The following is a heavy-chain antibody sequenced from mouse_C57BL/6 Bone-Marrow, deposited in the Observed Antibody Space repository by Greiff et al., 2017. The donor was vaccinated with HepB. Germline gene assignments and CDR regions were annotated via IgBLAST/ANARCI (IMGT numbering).Heavy chain of an antibody. V-gene: IGHV1-55*01. J-gene: IGHJ3*01. Sequence: QVQLQQPGAELVKPGASVKMSCKASGYTFTSYWITWVKQRPGQGLEWIGDIYPGSGSTNYNEKFKSKATLTVDTSSSTAYMQLSSLTSEDSAVYYCARSGDGSSYGWFAYWGQGTLVTVSA. CDR2: IYPGSGST. CDR3: ARSGDGSSYGWFAY. D-gene: IGHD1-1*01. CDR1: GYTFTSYW.